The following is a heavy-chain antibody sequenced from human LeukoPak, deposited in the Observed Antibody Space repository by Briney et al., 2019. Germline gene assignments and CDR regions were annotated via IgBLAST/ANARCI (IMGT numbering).Heavy chain of an antibody. J-gene: IGHJ4*02. V-gene: IGHV3-21*01. D-gene: IGHD6-13*01. CDR3: ARGSGSSWYFYFDH. CDR1: GFTFSSYS. CDR2: ISSSSSYI. Sequence: GGSLRLSCAASGFTFSSYSMNWVRQAPGKGLEWVSSISSSSSYIYYADSVKGRFTISRDNAKNSLYLQMNSLRAGDTAVYYCARGSGSSWYFYFDHWGQGTLVTVSS.